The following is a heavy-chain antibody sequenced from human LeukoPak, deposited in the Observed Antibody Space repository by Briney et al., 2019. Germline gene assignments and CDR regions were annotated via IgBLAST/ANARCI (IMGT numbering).Heavy chain of an antibody. D-gene: IGHD4-23*01. CDR3: ASDERYGGNRGMDV. CDR2: IIPILGIA. Sequence: GASVKVSCKASGGTFSSYAISWVRQAPGQGLEWMGRIIPILGIANYAQKFQGRVTITADKSTSTAYMELSSLRSEDTAVYYCASDERYGGNRGMDVWGQGTTVTVSS. V-gene: IGHV1-69*04. J-gene: IGHJ6*02. CDR1: GGTFSSYA.